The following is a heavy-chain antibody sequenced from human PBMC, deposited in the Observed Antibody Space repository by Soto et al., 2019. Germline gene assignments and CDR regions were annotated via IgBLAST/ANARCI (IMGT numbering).Heavy chain of an antibody. CDR1: GGSFSGYY. CDR2: INHSGST. V-gene: IGHV4-34*01. J-gene: IGHJ3*01. Sequence: SETLSLTCAVYGGSFSGYYWSWIRQPPGKGLEWIGEINHSGSTNYNPSLKSRVTISVDTSKNQFSLKLSSVTAADTAVYYCATNRYYVWGSYRYGPHGAFDLWGQGTMVTVSS. D-gene: IGHD3-16*02. CDR3: ATNRYYVWGSYRYGPHGAFDL.